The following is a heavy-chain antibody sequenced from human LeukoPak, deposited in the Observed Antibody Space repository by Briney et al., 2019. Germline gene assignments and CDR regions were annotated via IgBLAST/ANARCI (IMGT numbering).Heavy chain of an antibody. Sequence: SETLSLTCTVSGGSISSYYWSWIRQPPGKGLEWIGYIYYSGSTNYNPSLTSRVAISVATSKHQFSLKLSSVTAADTAVYYCASGIITMVRGGHFDYWGQGTLVTVSS. CDR2: IYYSGST. CDR1: GGSISSYY. J-gene: IGHJ4*02. CDR3: ASGIITMVRGGHFDY. D-gene: IGHD3-10*01. V-gene: IGHV4-59*01.